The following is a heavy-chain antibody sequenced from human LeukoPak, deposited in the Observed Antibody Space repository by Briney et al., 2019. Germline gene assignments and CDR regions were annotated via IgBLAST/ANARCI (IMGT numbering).Heavy chain of an antibody. D-gene: IGHD6-13*01. J-gene: IGHJ4*02. CDR2: IRSKANRYAT. Sequence: GGSLRLSCAASGFTFSGSAMHWVRQASGKGLEWVGRIRSKANRYATAYAASVKGRFTISRDDSKNTAYLQMNSLKTEDTAVYYCTRLPYSSSSPQSDYWGQGTLVTVSS. CDR3: TRLPYSSSSPQSDY. V-gene: IGHV3-73*01. CDR1: GFTFSGSA.